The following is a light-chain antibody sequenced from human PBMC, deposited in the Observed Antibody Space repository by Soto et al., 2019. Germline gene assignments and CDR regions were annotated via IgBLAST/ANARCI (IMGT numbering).Light chain of an antibody. V-gene: IGKV1-5*01. J-gene: IGKJ2*01. CDR1: QSISSG. CDR2: DAS. CDR3: QQYNSYSPT. Sequence: DIQMTQSPSTLSASVGDRVTITCRASQSISSGLAWYQQKPGKAPKLLIYDASRLESGVPSRFSGSGSGTEFTLTISSLQPDDFATYYCQQYNSYSPTFGQGTKLEIK.